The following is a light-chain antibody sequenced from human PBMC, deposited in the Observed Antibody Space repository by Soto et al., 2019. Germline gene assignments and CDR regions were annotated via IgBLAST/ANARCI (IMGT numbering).Light chain of an antibody. V-gene: IGKV3-20*01. CDR1: QSVNSRY. CDR2: GAS. CDR3: QQYENSPRT. Sequence: EIVLTQSPGTMSLSPGERATLSCRASQSVNSRYLAWYQQKPGQAPRLLIYGASSRATGIPDRFSGSGSGTDFTLTISRLEPEDSAFYYCQQYENSPRTFGRGTKVEIK. J-gene: IGKJ1*01.